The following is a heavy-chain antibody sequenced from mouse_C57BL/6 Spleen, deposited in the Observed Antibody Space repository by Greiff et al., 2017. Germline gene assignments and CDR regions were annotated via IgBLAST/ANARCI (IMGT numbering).Heavy chain of an antibody. V-gene: IGHV5-17*01. D-gene: IGHD2-2*01. CDR1: GFTFSDYG. CDR3: ARRLRQGDYYAMDY. CDR2: ISSGSSTI. J-gene: IGHJ4*01. Sequence: DVHLVESGGGLVKPGGSLKLSCAASGFTFSDYGMHWVRQAPEKGLEWVAYISSGSSTIYYADTVKGRFTISRDNAKNTLFLQMTSLRSEDTAMYYCARRLRQGDYYAMDYWGQGTSVTVSS.